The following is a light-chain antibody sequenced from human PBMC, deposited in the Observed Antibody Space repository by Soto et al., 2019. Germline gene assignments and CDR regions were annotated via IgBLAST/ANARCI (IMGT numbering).Light chain of an antibody. Sequence: SALTQPRSVSGSPGQSVTISCTGTSSDGGGYNYVSWYQQHPGKAPKLMIYDVSKRPSGVPDRFSGSKSGNTASLTISGLQAEDEADYCCCSYAGSYYVFGSGTKVTVL. J-gene: IGLJ1*01. CDR1: SSDGGGYNY. CDR2: DVS. V-gene: IGLV2-11*01. CDR3: CSYAGSYYV.